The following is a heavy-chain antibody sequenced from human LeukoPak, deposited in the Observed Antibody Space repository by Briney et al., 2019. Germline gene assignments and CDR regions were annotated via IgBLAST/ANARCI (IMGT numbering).Heavy chain of an antibody. CDR3: ASVGYCSSTSCYYVERRYFDY. J-gene: IGHJ4*02. CDR2: IKQDGSEK. D-gene: IGHD2-2*01. CDR1: GFTFSSYW. Sequence: PGGSLRLSCAASGFTFSSYWMSWVRQAPGKGLEWVANIKQDGSEKYYVDSVKGRFTISRDNAKNSLYLQMNSLRAEDTAVYCCASVGYCSSTSCYYVERRYFDYWGQETLVTVSS. V-gene: IGHV3-7*01.